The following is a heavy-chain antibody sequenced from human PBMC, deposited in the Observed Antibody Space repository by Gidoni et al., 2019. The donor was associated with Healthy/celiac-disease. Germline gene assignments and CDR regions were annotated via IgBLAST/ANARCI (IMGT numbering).Heavy chain of an antibody. CDR3: ARGFSSSSHYYYYGMDV. D-gene: IGHD6-6*01. CDR2: ISYDGSNK. J-gene: IGHJ6*02. V-gene: IGHV3-30*04. Sequence: QVQLVESGGGVVQPGRSLRLSCAASGFTFSSYAMHWVRQAPGKGLEWVAVISYDGSNKYYADSVKGRFTISRDNSKNTLYLQMNSLRAEDTAVYYCARGFSSSSHYYYYGMDVWGQGTTVTVSS. CDR1: GFTFSSYA.